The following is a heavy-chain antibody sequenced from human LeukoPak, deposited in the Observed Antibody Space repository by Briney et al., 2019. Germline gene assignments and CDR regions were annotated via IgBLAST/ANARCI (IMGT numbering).Heavy chain of an antibody. CDR1: GGSFSGYY. D-gene: IGHD2-21*02. CDR2: INHSGST. J-gene: IGHJ6*03. CDR3: ARHIVVVTATNYYYYYYMDV. Sequence: SETLSLTCAVYGGSFSGYYWSWIGQPPGKGLEGMGEINHSGSTNYNPSLTSRVTISVDTSKNQFSLKLSSVTAADTAVYYCARHIVVVTATNYYYYYYMDVWGKGTTVTISS. V-gene: IGHV4-34*01.